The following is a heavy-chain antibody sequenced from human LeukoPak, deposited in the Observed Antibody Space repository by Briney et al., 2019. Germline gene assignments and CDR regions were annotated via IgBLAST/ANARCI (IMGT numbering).Heavy chain of an antibody. D-gene: IGHD3-22*01. CDR2: ISYDGSNK. CDR1: GFTFSSYA. Sequence: PGRSLRLSCAASGFTFSSYAMHWVRQAPGKGLERVAVISYDGSNKYYADSVKGRFTISRDNSKNTLYLQMNSLRAEDTAVYYCARDLGPTYYYDSSGYYPTPLENYYYYYGMDVWGQGTTVTVSS. CDR3: ARDLGPTYYYDSSGYYPTPLENYYYYYGMDV. V-gene: IGHV3-30-3*01. J-gene: IGHJ6*02.